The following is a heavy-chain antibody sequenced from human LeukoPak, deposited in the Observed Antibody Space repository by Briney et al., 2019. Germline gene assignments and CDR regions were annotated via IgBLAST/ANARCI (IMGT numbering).Heavy chain of an antibody. CDR3: ARDFGGYTNAFDI. CDR1: GCTFSDYY. V-gene: IGHV3-11*04. D-gene: IGHD3-3*01. Sequence: GGSLRFSCAASGCTFSDYYMSWIRQAPGKGLEWVSYISSSGSTIYYADSVKGRFTISRDNAKNSLYLQMNSLRAEDTAVYYCARDFGGYTNAFDIWGQGTMVTVSS. J-gene: IGHJ3*02. CDR2: ISSSGSTI.